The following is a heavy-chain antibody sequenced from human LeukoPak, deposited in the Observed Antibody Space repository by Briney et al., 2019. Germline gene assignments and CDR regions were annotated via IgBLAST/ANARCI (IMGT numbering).Heavy chain of an antibody. CDR2: INPSGGST. CDR3: ARGSSFGELEDAFDI. Sequence: ASVKVSCKASGYTFTSYYMHWVRQAPGQGLEWMGIINPSGGSTSYAQKFQGRVTMTRDTSTSTAYMELRSLRSDDTAVYYCARGSSFGELEDAFDIWGQGTMVTVSS. D-gene: IGHD3-10*01. J-gene: IGHJ3*02. V-gene: IGHV1-46*01. CDR1: GYTFTSYY.